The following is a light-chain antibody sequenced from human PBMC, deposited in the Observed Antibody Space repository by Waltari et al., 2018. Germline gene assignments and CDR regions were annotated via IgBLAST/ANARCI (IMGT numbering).Light chain of an antibody. CDR2: GNN. J-gene: IGLJ3*02. CDR3: QSYDTSLSAWV. Sequence: QSVLTQPPSVSGAPGQRVTISCTGSSSNIGAGYDVQLYQHLPQTAPRLLMYGNNYRPSGVPDRFSGSKSGTSASLAIAGLQAADEADYYCQSYDTSLSAWVFGGGTKLTVL. V-gene: IGLV1-40*01. CDR1: SSNIGAGYD.